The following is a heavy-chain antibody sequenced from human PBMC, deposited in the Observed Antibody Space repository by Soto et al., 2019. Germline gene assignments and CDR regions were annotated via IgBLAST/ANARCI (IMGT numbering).Heavy chain of an antibody. Sequence: QVQLAESGGGVVQPGRSLTITCAASGFTLGTYGMHWVRQAPGKGLEWVAVISNDGGDKYYSDSVMGRFTISRDNSKNTQFLQMNSLRAVDTAVYFCAKEFFDSSGFYPSLDALDIWGQGTVVTVSS. CDR3: AKEFFDSSGFYPSLDALDI. V-gene: IGHV3-30*18. CDR1: GFTLGTYG. J-gene: IGHJ3*02. CDR2: ISNDGGDK. D-gene: IGHD3-22*01.